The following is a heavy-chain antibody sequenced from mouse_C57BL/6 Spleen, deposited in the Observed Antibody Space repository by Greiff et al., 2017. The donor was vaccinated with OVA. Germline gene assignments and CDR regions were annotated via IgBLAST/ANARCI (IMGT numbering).Heavy chain of an antibody. D-gene: IGHD2-13*01. CDR2: ISGGGGNT. Sequence: EVKLMESGGGLVKPGGSLKLSCAASGFTFSSYTMSWVRQTPEKRLEWVATISGGGGNTYYPDSVKGRFTISRDNAKNTLYLQMSSLRSEDTALYYCARQGEGDAMDYWGQGTSVTVSS. CDR1: GFTFSSYT. CDR3: ARQGEGDAMDY. J-gene: IGHJ4*01. V-gene: IGHV5-9*01.